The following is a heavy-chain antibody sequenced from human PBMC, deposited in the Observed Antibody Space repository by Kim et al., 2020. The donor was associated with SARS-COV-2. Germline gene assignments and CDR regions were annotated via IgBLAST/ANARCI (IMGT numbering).Heavy chain of an antibody. CDR2: IYSDGST. D-gene: IGHD2-2*01. CDR1: GFTVSSNY. J-gene: IGHJ6*02. Sequence: GGPLRLSCAASGFTVSSNYMTWVRQAPGKGLEWVSVIYSDGSTYYTDSVKGRFTISRHNSKNTLYLQMNSLRAEDTAVYYCARDRMEYQLLTYYNYGMDVWDQGTTRAVSS. V-gene: IGHV3-53*04. CDR3: ARDRMEYQLLTYYNYGMDV.